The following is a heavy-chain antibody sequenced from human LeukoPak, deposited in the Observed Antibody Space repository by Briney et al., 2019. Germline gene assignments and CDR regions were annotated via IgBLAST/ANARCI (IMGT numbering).Heavy chain of an antibody. J-gene: IGHJ4*02. CDR2: ISSSSSYT. D-gene: IGHD3-22*01. CDR3: ARDHTDSSGFFDY. V-gene: IGHV3-11*05. Sequence: GGSLKLSCAAPGFTFSDYYMRWIPQAPGKGLGWVLYISSSSSYTNYADSVKGRFTISRDNAKNSLYLQMNSLRAEDTAVYYFARDHTDSSGFFDYWGQGTLVTVSS. CDR1: GFTFSDYY.